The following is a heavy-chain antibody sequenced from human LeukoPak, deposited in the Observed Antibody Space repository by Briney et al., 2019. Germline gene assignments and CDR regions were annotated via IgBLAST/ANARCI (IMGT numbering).Heavy chain of an antibody. V-gene: IGHV3-23*01. J-gene: IGHJ4*02. CDR1: GLTFSNAW. Sequence: PGGSLRLSCAASGLTFSNAWMSWVRQAPGKGLEWVAGISDSGGNTNYADSVKGRFTISRDNPKNTLYLQMNSLRAEDTAVYFCAKRGVVIRVILVGFHKQAYYFDSWGQGALVTVSS. CDR3: AKRGVVIRVILVGFHKQAYYFDS. D-gene: IGHD3-22*01. CDR2: ISDSGGNT.